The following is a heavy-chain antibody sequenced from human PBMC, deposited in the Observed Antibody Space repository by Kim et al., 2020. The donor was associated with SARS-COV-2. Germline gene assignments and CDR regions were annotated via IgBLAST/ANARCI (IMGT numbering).Heavy chain of an antibody. CDR3: AKEPPECNGVRCFFEY. V-gene: IGHV3-23*01. D-gene: IGHD2-8*01. J-gene: IGHJ4*02. Sequence: GGSLRLSCATSGFSFGTYVMVWVRQTPGTGLEWVSSVGHDGEATYYADSVQGRFTISRDNSKNMLYLQMNSLRGEDSAIYYCAKEPPECNGVRCFFEYWGQGTLVTVSS. CDR2: VGHDGEAT. CDR1: GFSFGTYV.